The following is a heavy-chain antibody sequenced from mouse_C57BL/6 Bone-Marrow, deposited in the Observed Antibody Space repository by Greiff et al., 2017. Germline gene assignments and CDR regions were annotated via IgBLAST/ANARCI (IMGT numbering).Heavy chain of an antibody. J-gene: IGHJ3*01. D-gene: IGHD2-4*01. CDR3: ANDYGGGWFAY. Sequence: QVHVKQSGAELARPGASVKLSCKASGYTFTSYGISWVKQRTGQGLEWIGEIYPRSGNTYYNEKFKGKATLTADKSSSTAYMELRSLTSEDSAVYFCANDYGGGWFAYWGQGTLVTVSA. CDR2: IYPRSGNT. CDR1: GYTFTSYG. V-gene: IGHV1-81*01.